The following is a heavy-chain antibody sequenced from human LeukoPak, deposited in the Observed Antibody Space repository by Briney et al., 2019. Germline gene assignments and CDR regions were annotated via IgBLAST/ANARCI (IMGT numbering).Heavy chain of an antibody. V-gene: IGHV4-31*03. D-gene: IGHD5-24*01. J-gene: IGHJ3*02. CDR1: GGSISSGDYY. CDR2: IYYSGST. Sequence: PSQTLSLTCTVSGGSISSGDYYWSWIRQHPGKGLEWIGYIYYSGSTYYNPSLKSRVTISVDTSKNQFSLKLSSVTAADTAVYYCAREPSRDGYNLNAFDIWGQGTMVTVSS. CDR3: AREPSRDGYNLNAFDI.